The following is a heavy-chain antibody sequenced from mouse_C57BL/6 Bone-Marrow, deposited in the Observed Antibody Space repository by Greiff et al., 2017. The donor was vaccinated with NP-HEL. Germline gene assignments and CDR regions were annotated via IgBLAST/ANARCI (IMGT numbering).Heavy chain of an antibody. V-gene: IGHV1-82*01. Sequence: VQVVESGPELVKPGASVKISCKASGYAFSSSWMNWVKQRPGKGLEWIGRIYPGDGDTNYNGKFKGKATLTADKSSSTAYMQLSSLTSEDSAVYFCAPTVEAMDYWGQGTSVTVSS. CDR3: APTVEAMDY. D-gene: IGHD1-1*01. J-gene: IGHJ4*01. CDR1: GYAFSSSW. CDR2: IYPGDGDT.